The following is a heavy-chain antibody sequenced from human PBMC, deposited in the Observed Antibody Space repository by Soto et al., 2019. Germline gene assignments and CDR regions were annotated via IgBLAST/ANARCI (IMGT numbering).Heavy chain of an antibody. V-gene: IGHV3-23*01. D-gene: IGHD3-3*01. CDR2: ISGSGGKT. CDR1: GFTFSSYT. Sequence: EVQLLESGGGLVQPGGSLRLSCAASGFTFSSYTMTWVRQAPGKGLEGVSVISGSGGKTYYADSVKGRFTISRDNSKNTLYVKMNSLRAEDTAVYDCAKGDSRVGFDPWGQGTLVTVSS. J-gene: IGHJ5*02. CDR3: AKGDSRVGFDP.